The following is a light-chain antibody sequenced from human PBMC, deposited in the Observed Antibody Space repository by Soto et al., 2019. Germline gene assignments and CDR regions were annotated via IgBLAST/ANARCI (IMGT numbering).Light chain of an antibody. J-gene: IGKJ2*01. CDR3: QQYVHSPFYT. CDR1: QSVSSSD. V-gene: IGKV3-20*01. CDR2: GAS. Sequence: EIVLTQSPGTLSLSPGDRATLSCRASQSVSSSDLAWYQQKPGQAPRLLIYGASTRATGIPDRFSGSGSGTDFTLTISRLEPEDFAVYYCQQYVHSPFYTFGQETK.